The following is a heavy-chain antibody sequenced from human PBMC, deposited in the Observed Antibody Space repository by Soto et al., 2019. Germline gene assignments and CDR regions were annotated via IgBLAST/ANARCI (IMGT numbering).Heavy chain of an antibody. CDR2: IYSGGST. V-gene: IGHV3-53*01. CDR3: AREGSSGYAPGFDY. CDR1: GFTVSSNY. Sequence: EVQLLESGGGLVQPGGSLRLSCTASGFTVSSNYMSWVRQAPGKGLEWVSVIYSGGSTYYADSVKGRFTISRDNSKNTLYLQMNSLRAEDTAVYYCAREGSSGYAPGFDYWGQGTLVTVSS. J-gene: IGHJ4*02. D-gene: IGHD5-12*01.